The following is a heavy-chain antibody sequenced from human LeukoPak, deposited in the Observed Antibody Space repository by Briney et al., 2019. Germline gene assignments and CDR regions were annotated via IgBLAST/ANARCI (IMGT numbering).Heavy chain of an antibody. D-gene: IGHD2-2*01. CDR2: IRYDGSNK. V-gene: IGHV3-30*02. J-gene: IGHJ4*02. CDR3: AKDRVWGPAAFDY. CDR1: GFTFGSYG. Sequence: GGSLRLSCAASGFTFGSYGMHWVRQAPGKGLEWVAFIRYDGSNKYYADSVKGRFTISRDNSKNTLYLQMNSLRAEDTAVYYCAKDRVWGPAAFDYWGQGTLVTVSS.